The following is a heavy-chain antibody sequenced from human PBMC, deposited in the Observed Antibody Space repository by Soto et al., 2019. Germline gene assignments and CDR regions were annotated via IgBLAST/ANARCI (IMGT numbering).Heavy chain of an antibody. J-gene: IGHJ4*02. Sequence: GGSLRLSCAASGFTFSSYAMHWVRQAPGKGLEWVAVISYDGSNKYYADSVKGRFTISRDNSKNTLYLQMNSLRAEDTAVYYCAREQQLVPRLRARVADYWGQGTLVTVSS. CDR1: GFTFSSYA. V-gene: IGHV3-30-3*01. CDR3: AREQQLVPRLRARVADY. CDR2: ISYDGSNK. D-gene: IGHD6-13*01.